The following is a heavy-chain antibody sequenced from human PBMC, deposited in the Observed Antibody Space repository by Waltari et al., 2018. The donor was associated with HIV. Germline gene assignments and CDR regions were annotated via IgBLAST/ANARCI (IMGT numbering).Heavy chain of an antibody. V-gene: IGHV1-69-2*01. CDR2: VDPEDGET. D-gene: IGHD6-19*01. J-gene: IGHJ6*02. Sequence: EVQLVQSGAEVKKPGATVKISCKVSGYTFTDYYMHWVQQAPGKGLEWMGLVDPEDGETIYAEKFQGRVTITADTSTDTAYMELSSLRSEDTAVYYCATDSGSQWQAYYYCMDVWGQGTTVTVSS. CDR3: ATDSGSQWQAYYYCMDV. CDR1: GYTFTDYY.